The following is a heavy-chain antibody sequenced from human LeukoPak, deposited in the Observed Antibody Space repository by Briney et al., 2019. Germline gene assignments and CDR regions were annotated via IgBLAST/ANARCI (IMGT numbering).Heavy chain of an antibody. D-gene: IGHD6-13*01. V-gene: IGHV1-69*10. Sequence: ASVKVSCKASGGTFRNYGISWVRQAPGQGLEWMGRIMPILDIVNLAQKFQGRVTITADKSTTTAYMELNSLRSDDTAVYYCARDQGVAAAGVFDSWGQGTLVTVSS. CDR3: ARDQGVAAAGVFDS. CDR2: IMPILDIV. J-gene: IGHJ4*02. CDR1: GGTFRNYG.